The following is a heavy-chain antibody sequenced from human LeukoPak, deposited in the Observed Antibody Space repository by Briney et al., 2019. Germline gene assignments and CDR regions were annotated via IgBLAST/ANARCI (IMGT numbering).Heavy chain of an antibody. D-gene: IGHD2-21*02. J-gene: IGHJ4*02. V-gene: IGHV3-30*02. CDR1: GFTFSTYG. Sequence: GGSLRLSCVASGFTFSTYGTHWVRQAPGKGLEWVAFLRYDGSNKFYADSVKGRFTISRDNSKNTLYLQINSLRVEDTAVYYCAKSAVRGLPVLGNWGQGTLVTVSS. CDR2: LRYDGSNK. CDR3: AKSAVRGLPVLGN.